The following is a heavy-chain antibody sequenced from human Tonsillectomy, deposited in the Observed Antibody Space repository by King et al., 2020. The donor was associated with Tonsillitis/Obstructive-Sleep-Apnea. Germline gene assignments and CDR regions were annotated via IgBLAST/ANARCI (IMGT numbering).Heavy chain of an antibody. D-gene: IGHD4-11*01. J-gene: IGHJ6*03. Sequence: VQLVESGGGVVQPGRSLRLSCAASGFTFRTYGMHWVRQAPGKGLEWVAVIWYDGSNTYYADSVKGRFTISRDNSKNTLYLQINSLRAEDTAVYYCARVLTVTTWYYMDVWGKGTTVTVSS. CDR3: ARVLTVTTWYYMDV. V-gene: IGHV3-33*01. CDR2: IWYDGSNT. CDR1: GFTFRTYG.